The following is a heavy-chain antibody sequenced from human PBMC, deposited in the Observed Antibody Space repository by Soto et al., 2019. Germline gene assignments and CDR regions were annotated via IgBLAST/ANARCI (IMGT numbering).Heavy chain of an antibody. CDR3: ARAKSGRSYYYCGMDV. D-gene: IGHD3-3*01. CDR1: GFTFSSYG. CDR2: IWYDGSNK. V-gene: IGHV3-33*01. Sequence: GGSLRLSCAASGFTFSSYGMHWVRQAPGKGLEWVAVIWYDGSNKYYADSVKGRFTISRDNSKNTLYLQMNSLRADDTAVYYCARAKSGRSYYYCGMDVWGQGTTVTVSS. J-gene: IGHJ6*02.